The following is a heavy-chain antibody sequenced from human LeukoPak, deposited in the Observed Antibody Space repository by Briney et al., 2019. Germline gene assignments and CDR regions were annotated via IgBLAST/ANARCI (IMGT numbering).Heavy chain of an antibody. CDR1: GGSVSSGSYY. J-gene: IGHJ4*02. V-gene: IGHV4-39*07. D-gene: IGHD6-13*01. CDR2: IYHSGST. Sequence: SETLSLTCTVSGGSVSSGSYYWSWIRQPPGKGLEWIGSIYHSGSTYYNPSLKSRVTISVDTSKNQFSLKLSSVTAADTAVYYCARELAYSRSWFKHPWRYYFDYWGQGTLVTVSS. CDR3: ARELAYSRSWFKHPWRYYFDY.